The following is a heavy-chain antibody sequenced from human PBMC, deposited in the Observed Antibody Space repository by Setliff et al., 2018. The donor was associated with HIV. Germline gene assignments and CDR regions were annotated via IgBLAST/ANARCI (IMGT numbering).Heavy chain of an antibody. D-gene: IGHD3-3*01. CDR2: IKQDGSEK. Sequence: GGSLRLSCTASGFTFRTYGMNWVRQAPGKGLEWVANIKQDGSEKYYVDSVKGRFTISRDNAKNSLYLQMNSLRAEDTAVYYCARDVLQFLEWLQSDAFDIWGQGTMVTVSS. CDR1: GFTFRTYG. J-gene: IGHJ3*02. V-gene: IGHV3-7*01. CDR3: ARDVLQFLEWLQSDAFDI.